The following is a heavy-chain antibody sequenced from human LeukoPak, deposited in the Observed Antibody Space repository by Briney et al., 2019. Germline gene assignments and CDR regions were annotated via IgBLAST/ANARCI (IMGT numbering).Heavy chain of an antibody. CDR2: IKTTGLTT. Sequence: GGSLRLSCAASGFDFSDYYMSWIRQAPGKGLEWISNIKTTGLTTYYADSVKGRFTISRDNAKNSLFLQMNSLRADDTAIYYCARAGPLRYMDVWGKGTTGTVSS. V-gene: IGHV3-11*04. J-gene: IGHJ6*03. CDR3: ARAGPLRYMDV. CDR1: GFDFSDYY.